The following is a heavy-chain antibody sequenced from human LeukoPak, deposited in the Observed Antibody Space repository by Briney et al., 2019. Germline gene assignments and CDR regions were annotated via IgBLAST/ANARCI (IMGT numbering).Heavy chain of an antibody. CDR1: GFTFSSYG. CDR3: ARDQYDSSGPYYFDY. Sequence: PGGSLRLSCAASGFTFSSYGMNWVRQAPGKGLEWVSSVSGSGGSTYYGDAVKGRFTISRDNSKNTLYLQMNSLRAEDTAVYYCARDQYDSSGPYYFDYWGQGTLVTVSS. V-gene: IGHV3-23*01. CDR2: VSGSGGST. J-gene: IGHJ4*02. D-gene: IGHD3-22*01.